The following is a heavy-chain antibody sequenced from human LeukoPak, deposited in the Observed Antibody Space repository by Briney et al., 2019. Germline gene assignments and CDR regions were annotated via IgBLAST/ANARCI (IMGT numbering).Heavy chain of an antibody. CDR2: ISAYNGNT. Sequence: ASVTVSCKSSGYTFTSYGISRVRQAPGQGPEWMGWISAYNGNTNYAHKLQGRVTMTTDTSTSTSYIELRSLRSDDTAVYYCARAASKHIVVVPTYWGQGTQVTVSS. CDR3: ARAASKHIVVVPTY. J-gene: IGHJ4*02. D-gene: IGHD2-21*01. CDR1: GYTFTSYG. V-gene: IGHV1-18*01.